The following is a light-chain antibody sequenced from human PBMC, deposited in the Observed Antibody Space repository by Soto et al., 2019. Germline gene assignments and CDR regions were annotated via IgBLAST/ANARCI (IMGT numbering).Light chain of an antibody. CDR2: AAA. V-gene: IGKV1-39*01. CDR3: QQLNSYPIT. CDR1: QSITTY. Sequence: DIQMTQSPSSLSASVGDIVTITCRASQSITTYLNWYQQTSGEAPKLLIYAAARLQTGVPSRFSGSGSGTDFTLTISSLQPEDFATYYCQQLNSYPITFGQGTRLEI. J-gene: IGKJ5*01.